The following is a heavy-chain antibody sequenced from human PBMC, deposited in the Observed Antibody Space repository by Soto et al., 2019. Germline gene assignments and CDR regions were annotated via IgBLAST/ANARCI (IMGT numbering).Heavy chain of an antibody. V-gene: IGHV1-18*01. J-gene: IGHJ5*02. Sequence: QVQLVQSGAEVKKPGASVKVSCKSSGYTFTSYGISWVRQAPGQGLEWRGWISGYNGNTNYAQKLQGRVTMTTDTSTSTAYRELRSLRSDDTAVYYCARDEGDKWNDGGWFDPWGQGTLVTVSS. CDR2: ISGYNGNT. CDR1: GYTFTSYG. D-gene: IGHD1-1*01. CDR3: ARDEGDKWNDGGWFDP.